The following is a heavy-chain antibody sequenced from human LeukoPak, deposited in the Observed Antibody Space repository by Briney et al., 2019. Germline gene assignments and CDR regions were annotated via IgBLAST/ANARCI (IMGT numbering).Heavy chain of an antibody. Sequence: GASVKVSCKASGYTFTSYDINWVRQATGQGLEWMGWIRVYNGDTNYAQKLQGRVTMTTDTSTSTAYMELRSLRSDDTAVYYCATGYCSSTNCRIDYWGQGTLVSVSS. V-gene: IGHV1-18*01. CDR2: IRVYNGDT. CDR3: ATGYCSSTNCRIDY. CDR1: GYTFTSYD. J-gene: IGHJ4*02. D-gene: IGHD2-2*03.